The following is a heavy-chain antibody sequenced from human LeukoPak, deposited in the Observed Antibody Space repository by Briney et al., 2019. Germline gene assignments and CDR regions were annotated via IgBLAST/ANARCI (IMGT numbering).Heavy chain of an antibody. CDR3: ARGPYDFWSGYTAFDY. Sequence: SETLSLTCTVSGGSISSYYWSWIRQPAGKGLEWIGRIYTSGSTNYDPSLKSRVTMSVDTSKNQFSLKLSSVTAADTAVYYCARGPYDFWSGYTAFDYWGQGTLVTVSS. J-gene: IGHJ4*02. CDR2: IYTSGST. CDR1: GGSISSYY. V-gene: IGHV4-4*07. D-gene: IGHD3-3*01.